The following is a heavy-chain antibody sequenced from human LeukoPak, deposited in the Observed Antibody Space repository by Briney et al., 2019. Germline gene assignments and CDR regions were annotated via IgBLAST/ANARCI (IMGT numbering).Heavy chain of an antibody. CDR1: GFTFSSYA. CDR2: ISYDGSNK. CDR3: ARDYRITIEIDY. J-gene: IGHJ4*02. Sequence: PGGSLRLSCAASGFTFSSYAMHWVRQAPGKGLEWVAVISYDGSNKYYADSVKGRFTISRDNSKNTLYLQMNSLRAEDTAVYYCARDYRITIEIDYWGQGTLVTVSS. D-gene: IGHD3-10*01. V-gene: IGHV3-30-3*01.